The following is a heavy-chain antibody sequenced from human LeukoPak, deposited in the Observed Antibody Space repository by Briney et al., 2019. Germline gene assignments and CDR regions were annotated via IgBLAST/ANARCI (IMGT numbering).Heavy chain of an antibody. CDR3: TSDPWFGSSDYMDV. Sequence: GGSLRLSCGASGFTFSASPIHWVRQASGKGQEWVGRIRIKTNDYATAYAASVRGRFTIFRDDSKNTAYLQMNNLKTEDTAVYYCTSDPWFGSSDYMDVWGKGTTVTVSS. D-gene: IGHD3-10*01. CDR2: IRIKTNDYAT. J-gene: IGHJ6*03. CDR1: GFTFSASP. V-gene: IGHV3-73*01.